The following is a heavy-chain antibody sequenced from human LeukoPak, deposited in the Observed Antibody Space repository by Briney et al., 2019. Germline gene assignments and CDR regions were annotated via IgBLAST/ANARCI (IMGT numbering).Heavy chain of an antibody. Sequence: PGGSLRLSCAASGFTFSNFGINWFRQAPGKGLEWVSYITSGGVSIYYADSVKGRFTISRDNAKNSLYLQMNSLRAEDTAVYYCARESTYGDYDAFGAFDIWGQGTMVTVSS. V-gene: IGHV3-48*01. D-gene: IGHD4-17*01. CDR3: ARESTYGDYDAFGAFDI. CDR2: ITSGGVSI. J-gene: IGHJ3*02. CDR1: GFTFSNFG.